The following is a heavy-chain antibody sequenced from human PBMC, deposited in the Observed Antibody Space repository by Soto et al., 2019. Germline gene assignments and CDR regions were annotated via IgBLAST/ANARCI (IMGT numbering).Heavy chain of an antibody. D-gene: IGHD3-10*01. V-gene: IGHV4-4*02. CDR3: AKTIGSGSYMPF. CDR1: GDSISDSNW. J-gene: IGHJ4*02. Sequence: QVQLQESGPGLVKPSGTLSLTCTVSGDSISDSNWWTWVRQPPGKGLEWIGEVYHSGRANYNPSLRSRVTMSADTLKNHFNLRLSSVTAADTAVYYCAKTIGSGSYMPFWGQGTLVAVPP. CDR2: VYHSGRA.